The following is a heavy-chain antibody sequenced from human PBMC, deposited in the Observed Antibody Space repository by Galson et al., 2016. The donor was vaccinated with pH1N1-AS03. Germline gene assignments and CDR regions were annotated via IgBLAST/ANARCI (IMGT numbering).Heavy chain of an antibody. CDR2: INGDGTIA. J-gene: IGHJ4*02. V-gene: IGHV3-74*01. CDR1: RFFVGGFW. D-gene: IGHD3-10*01. CDR3: AIADYGSGRILDY. Sequence: SLRLSCAVSRFFVGGFWMHWVRRVPGKGLVWVSRINGDGTIANYAGSMDGRFTVSRDNARNTLCLKMDRLKGDDTGVYYCAIADYGSGRILDYWGPGTLVTVSS.